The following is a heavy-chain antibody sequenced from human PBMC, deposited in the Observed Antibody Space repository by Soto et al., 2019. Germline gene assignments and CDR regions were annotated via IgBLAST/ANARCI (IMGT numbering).Heavy chain of an antibody. CDR2: IVVGSGNT. D-gene: IGHD6-19*01. CDR3: AAVKSLYSSGWETQPNWFDP. CDR1: GFACTSYP. J-gene: IGHJ5*02. Sequence: SVKLSCKGAGFACTSYPMQGVRLAREQRLEWIGWIVVGSGNTNYAQKFQERVTITRDMSTSTAYMELSSLRSEDTAVYYCAAVKSLYSSGWETQPNWFDPWGQGTLVTVSS. V-gene: IGHV1-58*02.